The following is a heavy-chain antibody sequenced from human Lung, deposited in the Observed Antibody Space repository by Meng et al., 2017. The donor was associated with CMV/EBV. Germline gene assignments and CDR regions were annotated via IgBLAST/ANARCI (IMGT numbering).Heavy chain of an antibody. CDR1: GFTFSAFA. D-gene: IGHD5-12*01. CDR2: VSGSGDNR. CDR3: AKDRNIVTTSFDS. Sequence: ESXKISXAASGFTFSAFAMSWVRQAPGKGLEWVSSVSGSGDNRYYADSVKGRFTMSRDNSKKTLYLEMNSLRAEDTALYYCAKDRNIVTTSFDSWGQGTXVTVSS. J-gene: IGHJ4*02. V-gene: IGHV3-23*01.